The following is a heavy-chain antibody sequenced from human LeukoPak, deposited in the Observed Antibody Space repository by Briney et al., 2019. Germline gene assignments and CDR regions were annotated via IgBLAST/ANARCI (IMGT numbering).Heavy chain of an antibody. CDR2: IIPIFGTA. V-gene: IGHV1-69*13. CDR3: ARGTMITFGGVIVSWTLDYYYGMDV. D-gene: IGHD3-16*02. CDR1: GGTFSSYA. J-gene: IGHJ6*02. Sequence: ASVKVSCTASGGTFSSYAISWVRQAPGQGLEWMGGIIPIFGTANYAQKFQGRVTINADESTSTAYMELSSLRSEDTAVYYCARGTMITFGGVIVSWTLDYYYGMDVWGQGTTVTVSS.